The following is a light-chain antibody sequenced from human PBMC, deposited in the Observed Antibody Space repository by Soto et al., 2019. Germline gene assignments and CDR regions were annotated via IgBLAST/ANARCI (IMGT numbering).Light chain of an antibody. Sequence: QSVLTQPRSVSGSPGLSVTISCTGTSSDVGGYNYVSWYQQHPGKAPKLMIYDVSKRPSGVPDRFSGSKSGNTASLTISGLQAEDEADYYCCSYAGSYTYVFGTGTRSPS. CDR3: CSYAGSYTYV. J-gene: IGLJ1*01. CDR2: DVS. CDR1: SSDVGGYNY. V-gene: IGLV2-11*01.